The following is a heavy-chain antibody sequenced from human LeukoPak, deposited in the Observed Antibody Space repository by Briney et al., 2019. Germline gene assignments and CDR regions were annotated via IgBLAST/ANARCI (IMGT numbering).Heavy chain of an antibody. CDR3: AILTGDAFDV. J-gene: IGHJ3*01. Sequence: PSETLSLTCTVSGGSISSYYWSWIRQPPGKGLEWIGYIYYSGSTNYNPSLKSRVTISVDTSKNQFSLKLSSVTAADTAVYYCAILTGDAFDVWGRGTMVTVSS. CDR2: IYYSGST. V-gene: IGHV4-59*01. D-gene: IGHD7-27*01. CDR1: GGSISSYY.